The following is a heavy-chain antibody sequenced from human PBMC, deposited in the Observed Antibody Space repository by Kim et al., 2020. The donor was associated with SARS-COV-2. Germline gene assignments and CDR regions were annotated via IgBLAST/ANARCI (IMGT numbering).Heavy chain of an antibody. J-gene: IGHJ6*02. CDR2: IYYSGST. V-gene: IGHV4-59*13. Sequence: SETLSLTCTVSGGSISSYYWSWIRQPPGKGLEWIGYIYYSGSTNYNPSLKSRVTISVDTSKNQFSLKLSSVTAADTAVYYCARDGGPPTNYYYYYGMDVWGQGTTVTVSS. CDR3: ARDGGPPTNYYYYYGMDV. CDR1: GGSISSYY. D-gene: IGHD3-16*01.